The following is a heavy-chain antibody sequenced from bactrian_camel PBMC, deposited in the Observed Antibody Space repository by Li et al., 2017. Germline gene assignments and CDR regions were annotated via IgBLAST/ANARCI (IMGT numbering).Heavy chain of an antibody. CDR3: AAAESGSRILDVASYKY. D-gene: IGHD2*01. J-gene: IGHJ4*01. CDR2: IGPAGGMT. Sequence: HVQLVESGGGSVQAGGSLRLSCAIFGDSYSDYCMSWFRQAPGKGRVLVARIGPAGGMTDYADSVNGRFSISLDNAKNTLYLQMNSLKSEDTAMYYCAAAESGSRILDVASYKYWGKGTQVTVS. V-gene: IGHV3S1*01. CDR1: GDSYSDYC.